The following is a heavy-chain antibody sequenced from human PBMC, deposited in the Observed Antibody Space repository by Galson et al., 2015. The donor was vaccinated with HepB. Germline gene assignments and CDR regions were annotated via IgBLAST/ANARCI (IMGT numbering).Heavy chain of an antibody. CDR3: ARPGSPADLVVYDF. J-gene: IGHJ4*02. D-gene: IGHD5/OR15-5a*01. V-gene: IGHV5-51*01. CDR2: IYPGDSDT. Sequence: QSGAEVKKPGESLKISCQGLGYRFDKYWVGWVRQMPGKGLEWMGVIYPGDSDTRCNPSFQGHVTLSADKSTDTAFLQWTSLKASDTAIYYCARPGSPADLVVYDFWGQGTLVTVSS. CDR1: GYRFDKYW.